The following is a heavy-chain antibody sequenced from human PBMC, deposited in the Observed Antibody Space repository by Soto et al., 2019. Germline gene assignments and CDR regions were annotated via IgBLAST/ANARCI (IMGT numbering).Heavy chain of an antibody. J-gene: IGHJ4*02. CDR1: GFTFSRYS. V-gene: IGHV3-21*01. CDR3: ERDVLYSAGPYDC. CDR2: IYSDSDYI. Sequence: GGSLRLSCAASGFTFSRYSMNWLRQAPGKGLEWVPSIYSDSDYIYYADSVKGRFTISRDNAKNSLYLQMNSLRVEDTAVYYCERDVLYSAGPYDCWRQGTLVSVS. D-gene: IGHD5-12*01.